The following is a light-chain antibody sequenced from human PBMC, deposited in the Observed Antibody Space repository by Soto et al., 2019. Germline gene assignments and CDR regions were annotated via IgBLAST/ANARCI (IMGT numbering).Light chain of an antibody. V-gene: IGKV3D-20*02. J-gene: IGKJ5*01. Sequence: EIVLTQSPGTLSLSPGERATLSCRASQSVSSNYLAWYQQKPGQAPRLLIYGASSRATGIPDRFSGSGSGTEFTLTISRLEPEDFAVYYCQQRSNWPPLTFGQGTRLEIK. CDR1: QSVSSNY. CDR2: GAS. CDR3: QQRSNWPPLT.